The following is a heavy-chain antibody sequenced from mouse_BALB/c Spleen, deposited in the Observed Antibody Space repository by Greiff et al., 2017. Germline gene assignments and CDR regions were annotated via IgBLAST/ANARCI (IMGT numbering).Heavy chain of an antibody. V-gene: IGHV2-9*02. CDR2: IWAGGST. Sequence: VKLVESGPGLVAPSQSLSITCTVSGFSLTSYGVHWVRQPPGKGLEWLGVIWAGGSTNYNSALMSRLSISKDNSKSQVFLKMNSLQTDDTAMYYSAREDGNYLYYFDYWGQGTTLTVSS. J-gene: IGHJ2*01. CDR3: AREDGNYLYYFDY. D-gene: IGHD2-1*01. CDR1: GFSLTSYG.